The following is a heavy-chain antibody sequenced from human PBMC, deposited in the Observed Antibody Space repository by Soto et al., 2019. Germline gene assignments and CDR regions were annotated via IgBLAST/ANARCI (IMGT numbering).Heavy chain of an antibody. J-gene: IGHJ5*02. D-gene: IGHD3-10*01. CDR1: GVTFSSYA. V-gene: IGHV3-23*01. CDR2: ISGSGGST. Sequence: EVQLLESGGGLVQPGGSLRLSCAASGVTFSSYAMSWVRQAPGKGLEWVSAISGSGGSTYYADSVKGRFTISRDNSKNTLYLHMNSLGAEDTAVYYCAKDGLWFGELRSGWFDPWGQGTLVTVSS. CDR3: AKDGLWFGELRSGWFDP.